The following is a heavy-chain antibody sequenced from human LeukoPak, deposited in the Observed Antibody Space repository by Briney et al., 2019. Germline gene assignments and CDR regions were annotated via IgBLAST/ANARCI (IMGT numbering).Heavy chain of an antibody. V-gene: IGHV1-18*01. CDR1: GYTFTSYG. Sequence: ASVKVSCKASGYTFTSYGISWVRQAPGQGPEWMGWISAYNGNTNYAQKLQGRVTMTTDTSTSTAYMELRSLRSDDTAVYYCARDRGYDILTGPSAFDIWGQGTMVTVSS. CDR2: ISAYNGNT. J-gene: IGHJ3*02. D-gene: IGHD3-9*01. CDR3: ARDRGYDILTGPSAFDI.